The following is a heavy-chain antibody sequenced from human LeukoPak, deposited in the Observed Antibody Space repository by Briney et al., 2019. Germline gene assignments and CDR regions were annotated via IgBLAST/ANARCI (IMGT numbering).Heavy chain of an antibody. CDR3: ARLDIAARRGDY. CDR1: GGSFSGYY. CDR2: INHSGST. J-gene: IGHJ4*02. Sequence: SETLSLTCAVYGGSFSGYYWSWIRQPPGKGLEWIGEINHSGSTNYNPSLKSRVTISVDTSKNQFSLKLSSVTAADTAVYYCARLDIAARRGDYWGQGTLVTVSS. V-gene: IGHV4-34*01. D-gene: IGHD6-6*01.